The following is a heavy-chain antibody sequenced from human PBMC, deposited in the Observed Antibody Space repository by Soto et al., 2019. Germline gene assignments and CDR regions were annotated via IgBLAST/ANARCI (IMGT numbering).Heavy chain of an antibody. CDR1: GYHSRRGYY. CDR3: ARDQYSSSYLGSAY. CDR2: IYHSGST. D-gene: IGHD6-13*01. Sequence: SATPSLTCAVSGYHSRRGYYWGWIRQPPAKGLEWIGSIYHSGSTSYNPSLKSRGAISVDASKNQFSLKLSSVTAADTAVYYCARDQYSSSYLGSAYRGQGALVTVSS. V-gene: IGHV4-38-2*02. J-gene: IGHJ4*02.